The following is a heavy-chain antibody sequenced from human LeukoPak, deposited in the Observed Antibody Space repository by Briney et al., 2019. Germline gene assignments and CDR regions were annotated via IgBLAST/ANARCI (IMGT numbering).Heavy chain of an antibody. J-gene: IGHJ4*02. Sequence: GGSLRLSCAASGFTVSSNYMSWVRQAPGKGLEWVSVIYSGGSAYYADSVKGRFTISRDNSKNTLYLQMNSLRAEDTAVYYCARGRWLQIFDYWGQGTLVTVSS. CDR3: ARGRWLQIFDY. V-gene: IGHV3-53*01. CDR2: IYSGGSA. CDR1: GFTVSSNY. D-gene: IGHD5-24*01.